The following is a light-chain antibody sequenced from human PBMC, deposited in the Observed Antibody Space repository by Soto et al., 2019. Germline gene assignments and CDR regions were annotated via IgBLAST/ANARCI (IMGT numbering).Light chain of an antibody. J-gene: IGLJ2*01. CDR2: DTS. CDR1: TGAVTSNHH. V-gene: IGLV7-46*01. Sequence: QAVVTQEPSPTVSPGGTVTLTCGSSTGAVTSNHHPYWFQQKAGQAPRTLIYDTSNKHSWTPARFSGSLLGDKAALTLSGAQPEYEAQYYCLLSYNAARVFGGGTKLTVL. CDR3: LLSYNAARV.